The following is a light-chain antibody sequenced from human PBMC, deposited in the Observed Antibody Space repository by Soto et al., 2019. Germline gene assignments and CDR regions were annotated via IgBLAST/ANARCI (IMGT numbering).Light chain of an antibody. CDR1: QSIRYW. CDR3: QQYHGFPYT. J-gene: IGKJ2*01. Sequence: DIQMTQSPSTLSASVGDRVPITCRASQSIRYWLAWHQQKPGKAPQVLIYDVSTLQKGVPSRFSGSGFGTEFTLNISSLQPDDFATYYCQQYHGFPYTFGLGTKVEIK. CDR2: DVS. V-gene: IGKV1-5*01.